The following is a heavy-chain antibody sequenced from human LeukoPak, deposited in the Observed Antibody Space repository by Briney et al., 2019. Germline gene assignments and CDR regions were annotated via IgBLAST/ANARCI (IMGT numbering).Heavy chain of an antibody. Sequence: GESLKISCKGSGYSFTSYWISWVRQMPGKGLEWMGRIDPSDSYTNYSPSFQGHVTISADKSISTACLQWSSLKASDTATYYCARGPNSSSWYLNWFDPWGQGTLVTVSS. CDR2: IDPSDSYT. V-gene: IGHV5-10-1*01. J-gene: IGHJ5*02. CDR3: ARGPNSSSWYLNWFDP. D-gene: IGHD6-13*01. CDR1: GYSFTSYW.